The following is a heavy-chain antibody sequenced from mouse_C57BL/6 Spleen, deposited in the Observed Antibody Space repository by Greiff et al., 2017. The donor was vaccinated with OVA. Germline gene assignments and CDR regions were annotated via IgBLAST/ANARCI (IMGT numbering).Heavy chain of an antibody. CDR3: ARGYYGSSYVDY. V-gene: IGHV1-19*01. Sequence: EVQLQQSGPVLVKPGASVKMSCKASGYTFTDYYMNWVKQSHGKSLEWIGVINPYNGGTSYNQKFKGKATLTVDKSSSTAYMALNSLTSEDSAVYYCARGYYGSSYVDYWGQGTTLTVSS. CDR2: INPYNGGT. CDR1: GYTFTDYY. J-gene: IGHJ2*01. D-gene: IGHD1-1*01.